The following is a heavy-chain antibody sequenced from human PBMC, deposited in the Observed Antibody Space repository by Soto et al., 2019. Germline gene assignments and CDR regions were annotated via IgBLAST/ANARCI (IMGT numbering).Heavy chain of an antibody. J-gene: IGHJ4*02. Sequence: SETLSLTCAVSGGYISSGGYSWSWIRQPPGKGLEWIGEIYHSGGTNYNPSLKSRVILSVDTSKNQFSLKLSSVTAADTAVYYCARAGTAMVTLDYWGQGTLVTV. CDR3: ARAGTAMVTLDY. CDR1: GGYISSGGYS. V-gene: IGHV4-61*08. D-gene: IGHD5-18*01. CDR2: IYHSGGT.